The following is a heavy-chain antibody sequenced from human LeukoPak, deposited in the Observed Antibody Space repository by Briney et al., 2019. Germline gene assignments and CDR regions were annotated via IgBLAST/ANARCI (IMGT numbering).Heavy chain of an antibody. V-gene: IGHV4-34*01. CDR1: GGSFSGYY. CDR2: INHSGST. Sequence: SQTLSLTCAVYGGSFSGYYWSWIRQPPGKGLEWIGEINHSGSTNYNPSLKSRVTISIDTSKNQFSLKLSSVTAADTALYYCARGPGTWYYYWGQGTLVTVSS. CDR3: ARGPGTWYYY. J-gene: IGHJ4*02. D-gene: IGHD6-13*01.